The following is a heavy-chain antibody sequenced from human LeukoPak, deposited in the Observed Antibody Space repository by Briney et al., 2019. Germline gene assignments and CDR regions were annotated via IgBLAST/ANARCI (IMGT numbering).Heavy chain of an antibody. CDR2: INPINGGT. J-gene: IGHJ6*03. Sequence: ASVKVSCKASGYTFTGYHVHWVRQAPGQGLEWMGWINPINGGTNSAQKFQGRVTMTRDTSISTAYMELSRLRSDDTAVSYCGRGIDHCSITTCYLGYYFNMDVWGEGTTVTVSS. V-gene: IGHV1-2*02. CDR1: GYTFTGYH. CDR3: GRGIDHCSITTCYLGYYFNMDV. D-gene: IGHD2-2*01.